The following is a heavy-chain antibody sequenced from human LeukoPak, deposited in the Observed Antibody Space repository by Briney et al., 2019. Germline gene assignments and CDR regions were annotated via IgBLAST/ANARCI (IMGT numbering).Heavy chain of an antibody. CDR1: GGSISSGGYY. Sequence: SETLSLTCTVSGGSISSGGYYWSWIRQHPGKGLEWIGYIYYSGTTHYNPSLKSRVSMSVDTSKNQFSLKLSSVTAADTAMYYCARRYYYDSSGYYYHFDYWGQGTLVTVSS. J-gene: IGHJ4*02. CDR2: IYYSGTT. D-gene: IGHD3-22*01. V-gene: IGHV4-31*03. CDR3: ARRYYYDSSGYYYHFDY.